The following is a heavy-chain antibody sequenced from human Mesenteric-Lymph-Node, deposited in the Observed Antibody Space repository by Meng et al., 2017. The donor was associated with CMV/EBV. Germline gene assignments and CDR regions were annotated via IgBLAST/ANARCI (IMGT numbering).Heavy chain of an antibody. CDR1: GGSFSGYY. D-gene: IGHD4-23*01. Sequence: QVQLHQWGVGILPLSENLTLTCAVSGGSFSGYYWIWIRQAPGKGLEWIGEINHSGSTNYNPSLKSRVTISVDTSKNQFSLKLSSVTAADTAVYYCARHQRWLKSEGGFNYWGQGTLVTVSS. J-gene: IGHJ4*02. CDR2: INHSGST. V-gene: IGHV4-34*01. CDR3: ARHQRWLKSEGGFNY.